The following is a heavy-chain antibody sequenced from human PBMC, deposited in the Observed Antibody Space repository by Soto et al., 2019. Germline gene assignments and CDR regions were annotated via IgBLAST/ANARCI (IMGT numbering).Heavy chain of an antibody. CDR3: ARSPYGERGAFDY. CDR2: ISSNGGST. J-gene: IGHJ4*02. CDR1: GFTFSSYA. Sequence: GGSLRLSCAASGFTFSSYAMHWVRQAPGKGLEYVSAISSNGGSTYYANSVKGRFTISRDNSKNTLYLQMGSLRAEDMAVYYCARSPYGERGAFDYWGQGTLVTVSS. V-gene: IGHV3-64*01. D-gene: IGHD4-17*01.